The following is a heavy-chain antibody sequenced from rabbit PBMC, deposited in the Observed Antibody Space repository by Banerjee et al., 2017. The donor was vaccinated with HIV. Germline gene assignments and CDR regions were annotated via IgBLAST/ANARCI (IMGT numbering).Heavy chain of an antibody. D-gene: IGHD1-1*01. V-gene: IGHV1S45*01. Sequence: QEQLVESGGGLVKPGASLTLTCKASGFDLSNYYMCWVRQAPGKGLEWIACINPGSGTTYYASWAKGRFTISKTSSTTVTLQMTSLTAADTATYFCARELISGYGRWDLWGPGTLVTVS. J-gene: IGHJ4*01. CDR1: GFDLSNYY. CDR2: INPGSGTT. CDR3: ARELISGYGRWDL.